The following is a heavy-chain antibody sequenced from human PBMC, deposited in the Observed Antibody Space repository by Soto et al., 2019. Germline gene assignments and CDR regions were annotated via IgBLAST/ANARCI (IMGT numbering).Heavy chain of an antibody. CDR2: IYYSGST. CDR1: GGSISSGGYY. CDR3: AGIGVVVPAAMIDYYYYYGMDV. V-gene: IGHV4-31*03. D-gene: IGHD2-2*01. Sequence: PSETLSLTCTVSGGSISSGGYYWSWIRQHPGKGLEWIGYIYYSGSTYYNPSLKSRVTISVDTSKNQFSLKLSSVTAADTAVYYCAGIGVVVPAAMIDYYYYYGMDVWGQGTTVTVSS. J-gene: IGHJ6*02.